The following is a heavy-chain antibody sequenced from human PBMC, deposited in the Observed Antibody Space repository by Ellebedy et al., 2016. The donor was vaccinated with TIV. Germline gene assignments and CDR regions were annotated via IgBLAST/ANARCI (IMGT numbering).Heavy chain of an antibody. D-gene: IGHD5-18*01. CDR2: ISYDGSNK. J-gene: IGHJ4*02. Sequence: GESLKISCAASGFTFSSYGMHWVRQAPGKGLEWVAVISYDGSNKYYADSVKGRFTISRDNSKNTLYLQMNSLRAEDTAVYYCAKENGGYSYGYYFDYWGQGTLVTVSS. CDR1: GFTFSSYG. CDR3: AKENGGYSYGYYFDY. V-gene: IGHV3-30*18.